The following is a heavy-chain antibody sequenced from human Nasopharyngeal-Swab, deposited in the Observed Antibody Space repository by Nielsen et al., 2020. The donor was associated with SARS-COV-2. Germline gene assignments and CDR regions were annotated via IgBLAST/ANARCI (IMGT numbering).Heavy chain of an antibody. J-gene: IGHJ3*02. Sequence: WVRQAPGQGLEWMGRNNPNSGGTNYAQKFQGRVTMTRDTSISTAYMELSRLRSDDTAVYYCARDRGTSDYDSSGYDAFDIWGQGTMVTASS. CDR2: NNPNSGGT. CDR3: ARDRGTSDYDSSGYDAFDI. V-gene: IGHV1-2*06. D-gene: IGHD3-22*01.